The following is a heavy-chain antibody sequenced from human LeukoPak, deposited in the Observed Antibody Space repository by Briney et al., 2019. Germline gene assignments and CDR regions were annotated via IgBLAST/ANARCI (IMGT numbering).Heavy chain of an antibody. J-gene: IGHJ4*02. CDR3: AKDRIPYSSGWYALWDS. CDR2: ISGSGANT. D-gene: IGHD6-19*01. Sequence: GGSLRLSRAASGFTLSNYAMSWVRQAPGKGLEWVAAISGSGANTFYADSVKGRFTMSRDNSTKTLYLQMKSLRAEDTAVYYCAKDRIPYSSGWYALWDSWGQGTLVTVSS. CDR1: GFTLSNYA. V-gene: IGHV3-23*01.